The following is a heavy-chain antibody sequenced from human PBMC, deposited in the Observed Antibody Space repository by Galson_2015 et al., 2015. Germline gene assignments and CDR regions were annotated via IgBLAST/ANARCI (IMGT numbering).Heavy chain of an antibody. CDR1: GFTFSSYA. J-gene: IGHJ4*02. CDR3: VKDGGYSLFDY. Sequence: SLRLSCAASGFTFSSYAMHWVRQAPGKGLEYVSAISSNGGSTYYADSVKGRFTISRDNSKNTLYLQMSSLRAEDTAVYYCVKDGGYSLFDYWGQGTLVTVSS. CDR2: ISSNGGST. V-gene: IGHV3-64D*06. D-gene: IGHD5-18*01.